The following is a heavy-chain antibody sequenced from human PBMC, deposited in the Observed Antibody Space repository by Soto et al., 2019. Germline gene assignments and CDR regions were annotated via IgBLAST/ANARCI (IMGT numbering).Heavy chain of an antibody. CDR1: GYSFITYI. Sequence: PGESLKISCKGSGYSFITYIIVWVRQMPGKGLEWMGIIYPGDYETRYSPSFHGKVTISADRSIGTAYLQWSSLEASDSAFYFCARSPRSSPYFDYWGQGALVTVSS. J-gene: IGHJ4*02. V-gene: IGHV5-51*01. D-gene: IGHD6-13*01. CDR3: ARSPRSSPYFDY. CDR2: IYPGDYET.